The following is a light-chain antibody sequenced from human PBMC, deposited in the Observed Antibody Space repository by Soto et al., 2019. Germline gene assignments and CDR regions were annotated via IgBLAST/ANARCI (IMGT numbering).Light chain of an antibody. CDR1: QSVSSSY. J-gene: IGKJ1*01. Sequence: EIVLTQSPGTLSLSLGERATLSCRASQSVSSSYLAWYQQNPGQAPRLLIYGASSRATGIPDRFSGSGSGTDFTLTISRLEPEDFAVYYCQQYGSSPRTFGQGTKVDIK. CDR2: GAS. V-gene: IGKV3-20*01. CDR3: QQYGSSPRT.